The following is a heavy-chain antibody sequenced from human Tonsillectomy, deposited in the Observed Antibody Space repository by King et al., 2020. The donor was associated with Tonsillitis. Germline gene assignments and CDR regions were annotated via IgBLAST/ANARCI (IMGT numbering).Heavy chain of an antibody. CDR1: GFTFSRYW. D-gene: IGHD4-17*01. Sequence: VQLVESGGGLVQPGGSLRLSCAASGFTFSRYWMSWVRQAPGKGLEWVANINQDGRLKWYVDSVRGRFIISRDNAKNSMSLQRNGLRVEDTAVYYCAREGSGDYGDYCGYGGQGILVAVSS. CDR3: AREGSGDYGDYCGY. V-gene: IGHV3-7*03. J-gene: IGHJ4*02. CDR2: INQDGRLK.